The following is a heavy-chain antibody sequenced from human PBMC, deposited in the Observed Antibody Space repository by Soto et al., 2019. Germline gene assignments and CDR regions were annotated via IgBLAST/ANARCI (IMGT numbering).Heavy chain of an antibody. J-gene: IGHJ1*01. CDR2: LYGSGGGI. D-gene: IGHD5-12*01. CDR1: GFSFSDYA. CDR3: AKDAVSRDGVWLAHD. V-gene: IGHV3-23*01. Sequence: GGSLRLSCAASGFSFSDYATIWVRQAPGKGLEWVSGLYGSGGGIHYADSVKGRFTISRDNYANSVYLQMNSLRVEDTAVYYCAKDAVSRDGVWLAHDWGQGTVVTVSS.